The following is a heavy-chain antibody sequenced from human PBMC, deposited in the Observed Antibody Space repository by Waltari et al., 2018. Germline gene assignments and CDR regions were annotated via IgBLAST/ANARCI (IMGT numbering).Heavy chain of an antibody. CDR2: IYYSGST. Sequence: QVQLQESGPGLVKPSETLSLTCTVSGGSISSYYWSWIRQPPGKGLEWIGYIYYSGSTNYNPSLKSRVTISVDTSKNQFSLKLSSVTAADTAVYYCAVAGGTWSRAFDIWGQGTMVTVSS. CDR3: AVAGGTWSRAFDI. CDR1: GGSISSYY. J-gene: IGHJ3*02. D-gene: IGHD1-1*01. V-gene: IGHV4-59*01.